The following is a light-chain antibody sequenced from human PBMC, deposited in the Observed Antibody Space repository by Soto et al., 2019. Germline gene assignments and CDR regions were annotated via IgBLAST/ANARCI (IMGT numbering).Light chain of an antibody. CDR3: QQYIRWPLT. V-gene: IGKV3-15*01. CDR1: QNVANY. CDR2: GAS. J-gene: IGKJ4*01. Sequence: EIVITRSPATLSLSPGERATLSCRASQNVANYLDWYQQKPGQAPSLLIYGASTRATGTPARFSGSGSGTEVTLTISSLPSEDYALYFCQQYIRWPLTFGGGTKVDIK.